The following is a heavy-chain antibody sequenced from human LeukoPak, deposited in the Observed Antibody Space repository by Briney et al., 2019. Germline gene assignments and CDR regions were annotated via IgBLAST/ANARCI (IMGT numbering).Heavy chain of an antibody. J-gene: IGHJ6*03. CDR1: GGSISSYY. CDR2: IHYSGST. CDR3: ARTTEGYAGGPGYSYYYYMDV. Sequence: PSETLSLTCTVSGGSISSYYWSWIRQPPGKGLEWIGYIHYSGSTHYNPSLKSRVTISVDTSKNQVSLKLRPVTAADTAVYYCARTTEGYAGGPGYSYYYYMDVWGKGTTVTISS. D-gene: IGHD5-12*01. V-gene: IGHV4-59*01.